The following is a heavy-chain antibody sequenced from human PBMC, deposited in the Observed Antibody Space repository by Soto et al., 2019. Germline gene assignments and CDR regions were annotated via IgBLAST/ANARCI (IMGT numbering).Heavy chain of an antibody. CDR1: EFTFSHYW. CDR2: INSGGSST. J-gene: IGHJ4*02. Sequence: EVQLVESGGGLVQPGGSLTLSCADSEFTFSHYWVHWVRQAPGKGLVWVSRINSGGSSTSYADSVKGRFTISRDNARNTLYVQMNSLRVEDTAVSYCARSGDRGYEPDDWGQGTLVTVSS. V-gene: IGHV3-74*01. D-gene: IGHD5-12*01. CDR3: ARSGDRGYEPDD.